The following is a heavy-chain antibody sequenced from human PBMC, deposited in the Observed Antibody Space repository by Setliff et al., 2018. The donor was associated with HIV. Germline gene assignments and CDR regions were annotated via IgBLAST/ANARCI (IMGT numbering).Heavy chain of an antibody. Sequence: SETLSLTCTVSVGSISSSSYYWGWIRQPPGKGLEWIGSIYYRGNTYYNPSLKSRVTISVDTSKNQFSLKLRSVTAADTAVYYCARQGTYPNYMDVWGKGTTVTVSS. CDR3: ARQGTYPNYMDV. CDR2: IYYRGNT. J-gene: IGHJ6*03. D-gene: IGHD3-16*02. CDR1: VGSISSSSYY. V-gene: IGHV4-39*01.